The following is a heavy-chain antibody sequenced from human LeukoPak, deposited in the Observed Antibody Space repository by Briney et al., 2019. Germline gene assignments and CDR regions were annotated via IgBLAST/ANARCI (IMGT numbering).Heavy chain of an antibody. CDR2: INSDGSSA. CDR3: TRDGSGWSRDV. Sequence: GGSLRLSCAASGFTFSYYWMHWVRQAPGKGLVWVSRINSDGSSASYADSVKGRFTISRDNDKSSVYLQMNSLTADDTAVYCCTRDGSGWSRDVWGQGTTVTVSS. V-gene: IGHV3-74*01. J-gene: IGHJ6*02. D-gene: IGHD6-19*01. CDR1: GFTFSYYW.